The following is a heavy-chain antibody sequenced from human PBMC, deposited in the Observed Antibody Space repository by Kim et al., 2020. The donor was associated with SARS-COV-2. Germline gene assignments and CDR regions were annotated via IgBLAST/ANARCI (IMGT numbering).Heavy chain of an antibody. V-gene: IGHV3-72*01. Sequence: GGSLRLSCAASGFTFSDHYMDWVRQAPGKGLEWVGRTTNKAKSYTTEYAASVKGRFSISRDDSKNSLYLQMNSLKTEDTAVYYCARGAYDGSFYFYGMDVWGQGPRSPSP. CDR3: ARGAYDGSFYFYGMDV. CDR2: TTNKAKSYTT. CDR1: GFTFSDHY. J-gene: IGHJ6*02. D-gene: IGHD3-10*01.